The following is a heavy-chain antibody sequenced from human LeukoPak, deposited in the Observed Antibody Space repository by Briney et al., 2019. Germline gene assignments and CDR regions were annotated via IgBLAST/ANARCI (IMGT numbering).Heavy chain of an antibody. V-gene: IGHV4-39*01. J-gene: IGHJ5*02. CDR1: GGSISSSSYY. CDR3: ARHSGYCSGGSCYPNWFDP. D-gene: IGHD2-15*01. CDR2: IYYSEST. Sequence: SETLSLTCTVSGGSISSSSYYWGWIRQPPGKGLEWIGSIYYSESTYYNPSLKSRVTISVDTSKNQFSLKLSSVTAADTAVYYCARHSGYCSGGSCYPNWFDPWGQGTLVTVSS.